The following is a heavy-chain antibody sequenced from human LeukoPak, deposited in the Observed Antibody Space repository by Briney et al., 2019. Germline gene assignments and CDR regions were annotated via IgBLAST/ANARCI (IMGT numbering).Heavy chain of an antibody. J-gene: IGHJ4*02. Sequence: PSETLSLTCTVSGGSISSHYWSWIRQPPGKGLEWIGYIYYSGSTNYNPSLKSRVTISVDTSKNQFSLKLSSVTAADTAVYYCARALVPGDYYDSSGYPPIYFDYWGQGTLVTVSS. V-gene: IGHV4-59*11. D-gene: IGHD3-22*01. CDR3: ARALVPGDYYDSSGYPPIYFDY. CDR1: GGSISSHY. CDR2: IYYSGST.